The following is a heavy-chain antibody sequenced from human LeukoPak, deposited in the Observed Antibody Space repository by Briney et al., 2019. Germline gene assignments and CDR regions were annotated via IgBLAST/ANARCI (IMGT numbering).Heavy chain of an antibody. CDR1: GITSSFYW. D-gene: IGHD2-15*01. Sequence: GGSLRLSCAASGITSSFYWMHWVRQAPGKGLEWVSRINSDGSSSYADSVKGRFTISRDNAKKTVLLQMNSLRAEDTAVYYCGLGYCSGGSCYHIDYWGQGTLVTVSS. CDR3: GLGYCSGGSCYHIDY. J-gene: IGHJ4*02. V-gene: IGHV3-74*01. CDR2: INSDGSS.